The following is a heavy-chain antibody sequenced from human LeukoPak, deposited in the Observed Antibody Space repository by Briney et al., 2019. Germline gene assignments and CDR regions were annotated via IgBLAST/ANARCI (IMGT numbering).Heavy chain of an antibody. Sequence: KSGESLQISCKGSGYSFTSYWIDWVRQMPGKGLEWMGIIYPGDSDTRYSPSFQGQVTISADKSISTAYLQWSSLKASDTAMYYCAGSIAAAGVFDYWGQGTLVTVSS. CDR1: GYSFTSYW. CDR3: AGSIAAAGVFDY. V-gene: IGHV5-51*01. D-gene: IGHD6-13*01. J-gene: IGHJ4*02. CDR2: IYPGDSDT.